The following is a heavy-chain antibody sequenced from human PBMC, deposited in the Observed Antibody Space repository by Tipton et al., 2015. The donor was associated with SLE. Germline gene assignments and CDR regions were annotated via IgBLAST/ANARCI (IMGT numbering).Heavy chain of an antibody. J-gene: IGHJ4*02. CDR2: INHSGRI. V-gene: IGHV4-34*01. D-gene: IGHD6-6*01. CDR3: ASYSSSYFDY. CDR1: GGSVSGHY. Sequence: TLSLTCAVYGGSVSGHYWSWIRQPPGKGLEWIGEINHSGRINYNPSLKSRVTISVDTSKNQFSLKLSSVTAADTAVYYCASYSSSYFDYWGQGTLVTVSS.